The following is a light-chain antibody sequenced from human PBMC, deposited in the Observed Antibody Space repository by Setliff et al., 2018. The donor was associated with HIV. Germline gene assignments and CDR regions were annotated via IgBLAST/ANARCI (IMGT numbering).Light chain of an antibody. CDR2: DVT. CDR1: SSDVGAYNY. CDR3: CSYAGSYTYI. Sequence: QSALTQPRSVSGSPGQSVTISCTGSSSDVGAYNYVSWYQQHPGEAPKLMIYDVTKRPSGVPDRFSGSKSGNTASLTISGLQAEDEADYYCCSYAGSYTYIFGTGTKGTVL. V-gene: IGLV2-11*01. J-gene: IGLJ1*01.